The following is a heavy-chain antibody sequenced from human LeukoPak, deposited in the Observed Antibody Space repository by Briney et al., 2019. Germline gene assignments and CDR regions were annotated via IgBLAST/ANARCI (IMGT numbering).Heavy chain of an antibody. Sequence: SETLSLTCSVSGGSGGTYSWTWIRLPAGKGLEWIGRIYTSGSTNYSPSLKSRVTMSVDTSKNQFSLNLSSVTAADTAVYYCARAAAGSSKYDYWGQGILVTVSS. D-gene: IGHD6-13*01. CDR3: ARAAAGSSKYDY. J-gene: IGHJ4*02. V-gene: IGHV4-4*07. CDR2: IYTSGST. CDR1: GGSGGTYS.